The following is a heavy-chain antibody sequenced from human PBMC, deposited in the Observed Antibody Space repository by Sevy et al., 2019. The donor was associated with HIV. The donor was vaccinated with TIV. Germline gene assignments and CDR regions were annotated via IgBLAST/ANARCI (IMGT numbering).Heavy chain of an antibody. D-gene: IGHD1-26*01. V-gene: IGHV4-59*08. CDR3: AGENAWGRGHS. J-gene: IGHJ4*02. Sequence: SETLSLTCTVSGGSITSLYWNWIRQPPGKGLEWIAITYYNGHFNYNPSLKSRVTLSLDTSKNQFSLRLSSVTAADTAMYYCAGENAWGRGHSWGQGTLVTVSS. CDR1: GGSITSLY. CDR2: TYYNGHF.